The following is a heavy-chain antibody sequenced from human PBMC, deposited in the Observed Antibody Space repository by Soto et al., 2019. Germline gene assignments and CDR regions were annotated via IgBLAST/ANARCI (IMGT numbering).Heavy chain of an antibody. V-gene: IGHV3-33*01. D-gene: IGHD3-9*01. CDR2: IWYDGSNK. Sequence: PGGSLRLSCAASGFTFSSYGMHWVRQAPGKGLEWVAVIWYDGSNKYYADSVKGRFTISRDNSKNTLYLQMNSLRAEDTAVYYCARGGYDILTGYYKNYFDYWGQGTLVTVSS. CDR1: GFTFSSYG. CDR3: ARGGYDILTGYYKNYFDY. J-gene: IGHJ4*02.